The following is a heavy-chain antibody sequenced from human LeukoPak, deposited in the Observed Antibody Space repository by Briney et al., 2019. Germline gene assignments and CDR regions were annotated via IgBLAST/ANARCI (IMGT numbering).Heavy chain of an antibody. CDR2: ISDDGSRQ. V-gene: IGHV3-30-3*01. D-gene: IGHD3-10*01. CDR3: VKDRTGTYTLDY. Sequence: GGSLRLSCAATGFTFSNYAIHWGRQAPGKGLEWVAFISDDGSRQHYADSVKGRFTISRDNSKNTLNLQMNSLRAEDTAVYYCVKDRTGTYTLDYWGQGTLVTVS. J-gene: IGHJ4*02. CDR1: GFTFSNYA.